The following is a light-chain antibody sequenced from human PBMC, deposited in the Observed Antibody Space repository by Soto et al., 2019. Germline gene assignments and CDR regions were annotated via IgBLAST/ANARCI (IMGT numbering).Light chain of an antibody. J-gene: IGKJ2*01. V-gene: IGKV1-39*01. CDR1: QGIGTY. CDR3: QQRYSTPRT. Sequence: DIQMTQSPSSLSASVGDRVTITCRACQGIGTYFNWLPQKPGKAPNHLIDNESSLQSGVPSRFSGSGSGTHFTLTISSLQPEDFATYYCQQRYSTPRTFGQGTTLEI. CDR2: NES.